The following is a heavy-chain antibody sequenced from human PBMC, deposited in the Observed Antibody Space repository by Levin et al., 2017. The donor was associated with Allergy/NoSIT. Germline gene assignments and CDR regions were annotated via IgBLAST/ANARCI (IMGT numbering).Heavy chain of an antibody. CDR1: GFTFRDYW. Sequence: GESLKISCAATGFTFRDYWMTWVRQTPGRGLEWVANIDQDGSQKYYVDSVKGRFTISRDNAKNSVDLQMNYLRDDDTAVYYCARKLRGSSAYDAVDVWGHGTMVTFS. D-gene: IGHD5-12*01. V-gene: IGHV3-7*03. CDR2: IDQDGSQK. CDR3: ARKLRGSSAYDAVDV. J-gene: IGHJ3*01.